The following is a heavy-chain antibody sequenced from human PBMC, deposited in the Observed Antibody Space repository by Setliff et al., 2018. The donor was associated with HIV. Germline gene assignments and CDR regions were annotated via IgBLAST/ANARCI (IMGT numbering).Heavy chain of an antibody. CDR2: INHSGST. J-gene: IGHJ6*03. CDR1: GGSFSGYY. V-gene: IGHV4-34*01. CDR3: ARHVNYYYMDV. Sequence: SETLSLTCAVYGGSFSGYYWSWIRQPPGKGLEWIGEINHSGSTDYNPSLKSRVTISVDTSKNQFSLKLSSVAAADRAMYYCARHVNYYYMDVWGKGTTVTVSS.